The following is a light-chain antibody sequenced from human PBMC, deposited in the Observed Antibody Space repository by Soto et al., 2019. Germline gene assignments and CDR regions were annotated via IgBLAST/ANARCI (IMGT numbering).Light chain of an antibody. Sequence: EIVMTQSPVSLPVTPGEPASLSCRSSQSLLHGNGFNYLDWYLQKPGQSPQLLIYLGSNRAPGVPDRFRGNESGTDFTLKITRVEPEDVGVYYCMQALQTPRTFGQGTKLEIK. CDR2: LGS. V-gene: IGKV2-28*01. CDR3: MQALQTPRT. CDR1: QSLLHGNGFNY. J-gene: IGKJ2*01.